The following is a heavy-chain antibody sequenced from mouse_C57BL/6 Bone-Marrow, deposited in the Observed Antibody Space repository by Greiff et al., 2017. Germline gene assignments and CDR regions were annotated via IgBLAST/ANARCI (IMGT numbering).Heavy chain of an antibody. J-gene: IGHJ4*01. V-gene: IGHV5-6*01. Sequence: EVKLQESGGDLVKPGGSLKLSCAASGFTFSSYGMSWVRQTPDKRLEWVATISSGGSYTYYPDSVKGRFTISRDNAKNTLYLQMSSLKSEDTAMYYCARYDPYYAMDYWGQGTSVTVSS. CDR2: ISSGGSYT. CDR1: GFTFSSYG. D-gene: IGHD2-3*01. CDR3: ARYDPYYAMDY.